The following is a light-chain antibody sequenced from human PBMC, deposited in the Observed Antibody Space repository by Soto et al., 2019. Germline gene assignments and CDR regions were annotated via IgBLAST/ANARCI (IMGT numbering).Light chain of an antibody. CDR2: DVS. J-gene: IGLJ1*01. V-gene: IGLV2-14*01. CDR3: NSYTSRSTYV. Sequence: QSVLTQPASVSGSPGQSIAISCTGTSSDVGGYDYVSWYQQHPGKAPKLMIYDVSNRPSGVSSRFSGSKSGNTASLTIAGLQAEDEADYYCNSYTSRSTYVFGTGTQLTVL. CDR1: SSDVGGYDY.